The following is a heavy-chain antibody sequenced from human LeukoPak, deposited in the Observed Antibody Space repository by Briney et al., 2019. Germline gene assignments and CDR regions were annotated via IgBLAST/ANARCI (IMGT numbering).Heavy chain of an antibody. CDR2: ISAYNGNT. J-gene: IGHJ4*02. D-gene: IGHD3-10*01. V-gene: IGHV1-18*01. CDR1: GYTFTSYG. Sequence: ASVKVSCKASGYTFTSYGISWVRQAPGQGLEWVGWISAYNGNTNYAQKLQGRVTMTTDTSTSTAYMELRSLRSDDTAVYYCARGPSWFGELFPFDYWGQGTLVTVSS. CDR3: ARGPSWFGELFPFDY.